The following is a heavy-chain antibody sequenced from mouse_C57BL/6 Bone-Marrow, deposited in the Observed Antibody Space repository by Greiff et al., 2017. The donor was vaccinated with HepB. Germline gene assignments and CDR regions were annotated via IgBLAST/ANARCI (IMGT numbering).Heavy chain of an antibody. CDR1: GYTFTDYY. CDR3: ARASGDFDY. V-gene: IGHV1-19*01. J-gene: IGHJ2*01. D-gene: IGHD3-2*02. CDR2: INPYNGGT. Sequence: EVKLQQSGPVLVKPGASVKMSCKASGYTFTDYYMNWVKQSHGKSLEWIGVINPYNGGTSYNQKFKGKATLTVDKSSSTAYMELNSLTSEDSAVYYCARASGDFDYWGQGTTLTVSS.